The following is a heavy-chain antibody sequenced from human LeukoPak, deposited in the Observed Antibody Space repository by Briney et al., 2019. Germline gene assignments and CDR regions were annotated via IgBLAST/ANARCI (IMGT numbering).Heavy chain of an antibody. CDR2: ISWNSGII. D-gene: IGHD5-12*01. J-gene: IGHJ3*02. V-gene: IGHV3-9*01. Sequence: GGSLRLSCAASGFTFYDYVMHWVRHAPGKGLEWVSGISWNSGIIDYADSVKGRFTISRDNAKNSLYLQMNSLRAEDTPLYYCAKGPRWLQFKGAFDIWGQGTMVTVSS. CDR3: AKGPRWLQFKGAFDI. CDR1: GFTFYDYV.